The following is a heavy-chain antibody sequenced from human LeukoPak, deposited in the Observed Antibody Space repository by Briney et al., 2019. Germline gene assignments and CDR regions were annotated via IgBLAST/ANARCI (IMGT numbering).Heavy chain of an antibody. CDR1: GGSIDSNNAY. Sequence: SETLSLTCTVSGGSIDSNNAYWAWIRQPPGKGLEWIGSIYYSEFSHDNPSLKSRVSISVDASTNQFSLKLDSVTAADTAVYYCASRRFDDYGDFERGDYFDSWGQGTLVTVSS. D-gene: IGHD4-17*01. J-gene: IGHJ4*02. CDR3: ASRRFDDYGDFERGDYFDS. V-gene: IGHV4-39*01. CDR2: IYYSEFS.